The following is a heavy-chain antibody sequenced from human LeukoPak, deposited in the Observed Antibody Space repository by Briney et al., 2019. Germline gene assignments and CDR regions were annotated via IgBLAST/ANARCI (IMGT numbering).Heavy chain of an antibody. J-gene: IGHJ4*02. D-gene: IGHD2-2*01. CDR3: ARFSVQSKYCSSTSCWGYYFDY. V-gene: IGHV4-39*01. Sequence: SETLSLTCTVSGGSISSSSYYWGWIRQPPGKGLEWIGSIYYSGSTFYNPSLKSRVTISVDTSKNQFSLKLSSVTAADTAVYYCARFSVQSKYCSSTSCWGYYFDYWGQGTLVTVSS. CDR2: IYYSGST. CDR1: GGSISSSSYY.